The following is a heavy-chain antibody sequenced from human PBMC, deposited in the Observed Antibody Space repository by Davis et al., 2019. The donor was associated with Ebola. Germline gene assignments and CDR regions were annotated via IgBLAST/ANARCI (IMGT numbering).Heavy chain of an antibody. CDR2: IYYSGST. J-gene: IGHJ3*02. CDR3: ARGCRSLGKDAFDI. CDR1: GGSVSSGSYY. V-gene: IGHV4-61*01. D-gene: IGHD7-27*01. Sequence: MPGGSLRLSCTVSGGSVSSGSYYWSWIRQPPEKGLEWVGYIYYSGSTYYNPSLKSRVTISVDTSKNQFSLKLSSVTAADTAVYYCARGCRSLGKDAFDIWGQGTMVTVSS.